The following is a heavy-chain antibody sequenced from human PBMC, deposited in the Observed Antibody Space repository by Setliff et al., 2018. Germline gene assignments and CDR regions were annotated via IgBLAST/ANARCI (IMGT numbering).Heavy chain of an antibody. J-gene: IGHJ4*02. D-gene: IGHD3-22*01. CDR1: GDSMSFSY. Sequence: SETLSLTCSVSGDSMSFSYWSWIRQPPGKGLEWIGYIYYSGSTDSHPSLKSRVSISIDTSKNQFSLKLSSVTAADTAVYYCARESRYYYDNLGTLDYWGQGTLVTVSS. CDR2: IYYSGST. CDR3: ARESRYYYDNLGTLDY. V-gene: IGHV4-59*12.